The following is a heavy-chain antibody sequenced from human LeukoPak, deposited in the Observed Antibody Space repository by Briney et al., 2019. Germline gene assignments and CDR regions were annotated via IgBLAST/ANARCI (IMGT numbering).Heavy chain of an antibody. V-gene: IGHV4-59*01. CDR1: DDSISSYY. D-gene: IGHD6-25*01. CDR2: THYSGNT. J-gene: IGHJ4*02. Sequence: PSETLSLTCRVSDDSISSYYWNWIRQPPGKPLEWIGYTHYSGNTNYNPSLKSRVTTLVDMSKNQFSLKLSSVTAADTAVYYCARDRAARGILHLDYWGQGTLVTVSS. CDR3: ARDRAARGILHLDY.